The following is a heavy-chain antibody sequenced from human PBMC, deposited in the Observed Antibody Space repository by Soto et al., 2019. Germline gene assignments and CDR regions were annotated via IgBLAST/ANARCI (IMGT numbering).Heavy chain of an antibody. J-gene: IGHJ4*02. Sequence: QVQVVQSGAEVKKPGASVKVSCKVSGNTLTELSMYWVRQAPGKGLEWMGGFDPEAGEKIYAQKFHGRVTMTEDSSIDTAYLELSSLKSEDTAVYYCATSHKGWELLLVYWGQGTLVTVSS. CDR3: ATSHKGWELLLVY. CDR2: FDPEAGEK. V-gene: IGHV1-24*01. D-gene: IGHD1-26*01. CDR1: GNTLTELS.